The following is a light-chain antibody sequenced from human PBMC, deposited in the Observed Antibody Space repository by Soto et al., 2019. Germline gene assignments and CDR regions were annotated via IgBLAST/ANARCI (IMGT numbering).Light chain of an antibody. V-gene: IGLV1-51*01. J-gene: IGLJ3*02. CDR2: DNY. CDR1: SSNIGSDY. CDR3: ASWDDRLNGWV. Sequence: QSVLTQPPSVSAAPGQKVTISCSGSSSNIGSDYVSWFQQVPGTAPKLLIYDNYKRPSGIPDRFSGSKSGTSATLGITGLQTGDEADYYCASWDDRLNGWVFGGGTKVTVL.